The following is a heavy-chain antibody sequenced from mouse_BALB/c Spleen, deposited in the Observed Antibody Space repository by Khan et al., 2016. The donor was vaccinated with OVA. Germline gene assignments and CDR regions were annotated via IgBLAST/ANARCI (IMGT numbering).Heavy chain of an antibody. Sequence: VQLQESGAELAKPGASVKMSCKASGYTFTTYWMHWVKQRPGQGLEWIGFIDPSTGYTEYNQKFKDKATLTTDKSSSTAYMQLSSLTSEDSAVYYSARRGLEGIFAYWGQGTLVTVSA. CDR1: GYTFTTYW. D-gene: IGHD2-13*01. CDR2: IDPSTGYT. V-gene: IGHV1-7*01. J-gene: IGHJ3*01. CDR3: ARRGLEGIFAY.